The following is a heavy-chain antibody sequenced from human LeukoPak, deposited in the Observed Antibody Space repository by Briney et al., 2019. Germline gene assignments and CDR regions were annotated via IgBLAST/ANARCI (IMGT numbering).Heavy chain of an antibody. CDR3: ARDGEMYYYDSSGYYPDAFDI. J-gene: IGHJ3*02. D-gene: IGHD3-22*01. CDR2: IYSDGST. CDR1: GFIVSTNY. V-gene: IGHV3-53*01. Sequence: GGSLRLSCAASGFIVSTNYMTWVRQAPGKGLEWVSVIYSDGSTFYADSVKSRFTISRDTSKNTLYLRMNNLRADDTAVYYCARDGEMYYYDSSGYYPDAFDIWGQGTMVTVSS.